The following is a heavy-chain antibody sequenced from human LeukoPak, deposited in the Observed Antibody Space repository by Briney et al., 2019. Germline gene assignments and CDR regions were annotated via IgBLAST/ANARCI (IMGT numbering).Heavy chain of an antibody. V-gene: IGHV3-21*01. CDR2: ISSSSSYI. J-gene: IGHJ5*02. D-gene: IGHD3-3*01. CDR1: GFTFSSYS. CDR3: ARRGTIFGNWFDP. Sequence: PGGSLRLSCAASGFTFSSYSMNWVRQAPGKGLEWVSSISSSSSYIYYADSVKGRFTISRDNAKNSLYLQMNSLRAEDTAVYYCARRGTIFGNWFDPWGQGTLVTVSS.